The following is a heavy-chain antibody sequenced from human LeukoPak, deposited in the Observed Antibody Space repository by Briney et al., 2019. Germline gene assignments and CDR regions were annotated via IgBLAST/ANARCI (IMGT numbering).Heavy chain of an antibody. V-gene: IGHV3-30*03. J-gene: IGHJ4*02. CDR1: GFTFSSYG. Sequence: GRSLRLSCAASGFTFSSYGMHWVRQAPGKGLEWVAVISYDGSNKYYADSVKGRFTISRDNAKNSLYLQMNSLRAEDTAVYYCARDEPMETYYDFWSGYSQSDHFDYWGQGTLVTVSS. CDR3: ARDEPMETYYDFWSGYSQSDHFDY. CDR2: ISYDGSNK. D-gene: IGHD3-3*01.